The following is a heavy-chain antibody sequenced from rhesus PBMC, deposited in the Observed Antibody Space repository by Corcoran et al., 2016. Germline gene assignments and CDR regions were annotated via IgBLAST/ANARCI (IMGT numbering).Heavy chain of an antibody. D-gene: IGHD4-23*01. CDR2: IGGSRGST. J-gene: IGHJ4*01. V-gene: IGHV4-165*01. Sequence: QVQLQESGPELVKPSETLSLTCAVSGGSISSNYWSWIRQPPGKGLEWIGYIGGSRGSTNYNPSLKSRVTISTDTSKNQFSLKLSSGTAADTAVYYCARREVTTGVGDYWGQGVLVTVSS. CDR3: ARREVTTGVGDY. CDR1: GGSISSNY.